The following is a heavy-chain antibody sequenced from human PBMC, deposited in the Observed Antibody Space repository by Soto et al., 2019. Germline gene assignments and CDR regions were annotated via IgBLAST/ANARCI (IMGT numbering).Heavy chain of an antibody. Sequence: GGSLRLSCAASGFTFSSYSMNWVRQAPGKGLEWVSSISSSSSYIYYADSVKGRFTISRDNAKNSLYLQMNSLRAEDTAVYYCANYYDPFEYYFDYWGQGTLVTVSS. CDR1: GFTFSSYS. CDR3: ANYYDPFEYYFDY. J-gene: IGHJ4*02. V-gene: IGHV3-21*04. CDR2: ISSSSSYI. D-gene: IGHD3-22*01.